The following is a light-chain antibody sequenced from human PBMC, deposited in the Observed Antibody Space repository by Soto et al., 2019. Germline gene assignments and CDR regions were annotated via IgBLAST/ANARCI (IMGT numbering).Light chain of an antibody. J-gene: IGLJ2*01. CDR1: SSNIGSNT. Sequence: QSVLTQPPSASGTPGQRVTISCSGSSSNIGSNTVNWYQQLPGSAPKLLMYSTNQRPSGVPDRFSGSKSGPSASLAISGLQSEAEADYYCAAWDGSLKVVRFGGGTQLTVL. V-gene: IGLV1-44*01. CDR3: AAWDGSLKVVR. CDR2: STN.